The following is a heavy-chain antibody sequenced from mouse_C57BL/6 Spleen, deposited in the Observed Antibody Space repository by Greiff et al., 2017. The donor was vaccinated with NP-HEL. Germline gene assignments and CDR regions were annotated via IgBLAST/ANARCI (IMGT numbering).Heavy chain of an antibody. CDR1: GYTFTSYG. CDR3: ARGPPTIPYYYAMDY. D-gene: IGHD6-1*01. J-gene: IGHJ4*01. V-gene: IGHV1-81*01. CDR2: IYPRSGNT. Sequence: QVQLQQSGAELARPGASVKLSCKASGYTFTSYGISWVKQRTGQGLEWIGEIYPRSGNTYSNEKFKGKATLTADKSSSTAYMELRSLTSEDSAVDFGARGPPTIPYYYAMDYWGQGTSVTVSS.